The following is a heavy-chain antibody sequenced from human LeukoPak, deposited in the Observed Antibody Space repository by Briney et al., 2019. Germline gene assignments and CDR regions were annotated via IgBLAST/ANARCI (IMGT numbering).Heavy chain of an antibody. J-gene: IGHJ6*03. V-gene: IGHV6-1*01. CDR2: TYYGSKWYI. D-gene: IGHD6-6*01. CDR3: ARGSISSGGPIDYYYYMDV. Sequence: SQTLSLTCVISGDSVSSNSAAWNWIRQSPSRGLEWLGRTYYGSKWYIDYAVSVKSRITINPDTSKNQLSLQLSSVTPEDTAVYYCARGSISSGGPIDYYYYMDVWGKGTTVTVSS. CDR1: GDSVSSNSAA.